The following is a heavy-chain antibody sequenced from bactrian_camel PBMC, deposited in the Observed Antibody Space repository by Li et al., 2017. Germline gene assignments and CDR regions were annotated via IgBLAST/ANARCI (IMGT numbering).Heavy chain of an antibody. D-gene: IGHD3*01. CDR3: AADRDCCLGSSYVPTYKH. Sequence: SCAASGLSFERFCLAWFRQAPNKEREGVAAIDSGGRTTYADSVKGRFTISKDDNKNTLYLQMDSLKLEDTAMYYCAADRDCCLGSSYVPTYKHWGQGTQVTVS. CDR2: IDSGGRT. J-gene: IGHJ4*01. CDR1: GLSFERFC. V-gene: IGHV3S55*01.